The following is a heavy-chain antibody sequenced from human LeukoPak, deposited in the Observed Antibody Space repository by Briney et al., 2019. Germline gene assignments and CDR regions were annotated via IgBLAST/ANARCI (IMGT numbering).Heavy chain of an antibody. CDR3: ARGIYSSSWCFDL. V-gene: IGHV3-64*01. D-gene: IGHD6-13*01. Sequence: GGSLRLSCAASGFTFSSYAMHWVRQAPGKGLEYVSAISSNGGSTYYANSVKGRFTISRDNSKNTLYLQMGSLRAEDMAVYYCARGIYSSSWCFDLWGRGTLVTVSS. CDR1: GFTFSSYA. J-gene: IGHJ2*01. CDR2: ISSNGGST.